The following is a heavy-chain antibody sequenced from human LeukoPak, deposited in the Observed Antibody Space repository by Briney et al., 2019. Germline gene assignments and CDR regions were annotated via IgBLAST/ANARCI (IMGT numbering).Heavy chain of an antibody. V-gene: IGHV3-7*03. Sequence: QSGGSLRLSCAASGFTFSSYWMSWVRQAPGKGLEWVANIKQDGSEKYYVDSVKGRFTISRDNAKNSLYLQMNSLRAEDTALYYCAKDKGTHVDIVAMTFDYWGQGTLVTVSS. J-gene: IGHJ4*02. CDR2: IKQDGSEK. CDR1: GFTFSSYW. D-gene: IGHD5-12*01. CDR3: AKDKGTHVDIVAMTFDY.